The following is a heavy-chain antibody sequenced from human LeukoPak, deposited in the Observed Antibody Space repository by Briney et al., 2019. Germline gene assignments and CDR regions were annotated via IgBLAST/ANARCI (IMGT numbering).Heavy chain of an antibody. CDR2: INPNSGGT. V-gene: IGHV1-2*02. Sequence: WINPNSGGTNYAQKFQGRVTMTRDTSISTAYMELSRLRSDDTAVYYCARGKLEPLSPFDIWGQGTMVTVSS. J-gene: IGHJ3*02. CDR3: ARGKLEPLSPFDI. D-gene: IGHD1-1*01.